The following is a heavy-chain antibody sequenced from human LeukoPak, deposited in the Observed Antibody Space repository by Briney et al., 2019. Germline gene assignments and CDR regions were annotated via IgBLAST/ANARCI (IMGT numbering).Heavy chain of an antibody. Sequence: ASVKVSCKASGGTFSSYAISWVRQAPGQGLEWMGGIIPIFGTANYAQKFQGRVTITADESTSTAYMELSSLRSEDTAVYYCASGENLVFGVVIHPFDYWGQGTLVTISS. V-gene: IGHV1-69*13. J-gene: IGHJ4*02. D-gene: IGHD3-3*01. CDR2: IIPIFGTA. CDR3: ASGENLVFGVVIHPFDY. CDR1: GGTFSSYA.